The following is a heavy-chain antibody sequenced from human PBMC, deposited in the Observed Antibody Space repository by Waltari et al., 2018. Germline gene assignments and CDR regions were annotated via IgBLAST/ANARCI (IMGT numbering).Heavy chain of an antibody. V-gene: IGHV3-20*04. CDR2: FNWNGGST. CDR3: ARWLGAYAYSLFDY. J-gene: IGHJ4*02. Sequence: EVQLVESGGSVVRPGGSLGLSCAASGFTFDDSGRSWFRKAPGKGLEWVSGFNWNGGSTAYADSVKGRFTMSRDNAKNSLHLQMKSLRAEDTALYYCARWLGAYAYSLFDYWGQGTPVTVSS. D-gene: IGHD3-16*01. CDR1: GFTFDDSG.